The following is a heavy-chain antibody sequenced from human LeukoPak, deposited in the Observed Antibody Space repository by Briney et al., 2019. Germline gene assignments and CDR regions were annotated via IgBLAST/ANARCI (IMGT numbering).Heavy chain of an antibody. V-gene: IGHV3-23*01. J-gene: IGHJ4*02. CDR1: GFTFSTYA. Sequence: PAGSLTLSCAAAGFTFSTYATSWVRPAQGKGLEWVSSLSDNGVSPNKADSVKGRSTMSRDNSKNTLYVHMNTRRVEDTAVNYGAKDPETCSSRCFDSWGQGTLVTASS. CDR2: LSDNGVSP. D-gene: IGHD6-13*01. CDR3: AKDPETCSSRCFDS.